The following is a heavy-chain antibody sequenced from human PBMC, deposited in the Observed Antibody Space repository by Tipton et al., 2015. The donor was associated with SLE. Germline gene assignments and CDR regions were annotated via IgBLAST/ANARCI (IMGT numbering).Heavy chain of an antibody. Sequence: GSLRLSCAASGFTFSSYSMNWVRQAPGKGLEWVSSISSSSSYIYYADSVKGRFTISRDNAKNSLYLQMNSLRAEDTAVYYCARDGELERRDYYYMDVWGKGTTVTVSS. CDR1: GFTFSSYS. CDR3: ARDGELERRDYYYMDV. V-gene: IGHV3-21*01. CDR2: ISSSSSYI. D-gene: IGHD1-1*01. J-gene: IGHJ6*03.